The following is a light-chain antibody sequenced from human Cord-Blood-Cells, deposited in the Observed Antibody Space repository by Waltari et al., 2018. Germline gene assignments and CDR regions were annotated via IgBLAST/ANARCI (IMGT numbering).Light chain of an antibody. CDR1: QSVSSY. CDR2: DAS. Sequence: EIVLTQSPATLSLSPGERATLSCRARQSVSSYLAWYQQKPGQAPRLLIYDASNRATGIPARFSRSGSETDFTLTISSLEPEDFAVYYCQQRSNWPLTFGGGTKVEIK. J-gene: IGKJ4*01. V-gene: IGKV3-11*01. CDR3: QQRSNWPLT.